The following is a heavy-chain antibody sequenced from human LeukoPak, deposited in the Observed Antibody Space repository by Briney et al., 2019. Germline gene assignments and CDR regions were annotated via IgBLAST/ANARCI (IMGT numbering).Heavy chain of an antibody. Sequence: GESLKISCKGSGYNFNTYWIGWVRQMPGKGLEWMGIIYPGDSDTRYSPSFQGQVTISADKSISTVYLQWSNLKASDTAMYYCARSANQGGIWVWGQGTLVTVSS. V-gene: IGHV5-51*01. CDR2: IYPGDSDT. CDR1: GYNFNTYW. CDR3: ARSANQGGIWV. D-gene: IGHD3-16*01. J-gene: IGHJ4*02.